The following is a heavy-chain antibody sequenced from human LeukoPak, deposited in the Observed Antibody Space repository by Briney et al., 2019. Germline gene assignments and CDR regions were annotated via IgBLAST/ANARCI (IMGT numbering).Heavy chain of an antibody. CDR2: IYTSGST. CDR1: GGSISSYY. D-gene: IGHD4-17*01. CDR3: ARGESYGDYFGAFDI. V-gene: IGHV4-4*07. Sequence: SETLSLTCTVSGGSISSYYWSWIRQPAGKGLEWIGRIYTSGSTNYNPSLKSRVTMSVDTSKNQFSLKLSSATAADTAVYYCARGESYGDYFGAFDIWGQGTMVTVSS. J-gene: IGHJ3*02.